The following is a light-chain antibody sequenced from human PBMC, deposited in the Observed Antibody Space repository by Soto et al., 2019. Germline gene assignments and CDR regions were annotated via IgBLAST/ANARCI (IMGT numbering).Light chain of an antibody. V-gene: IGLV2-8*01. J-gene: IGLJ1*01. CDR2: EVS. CDR3: SSYAGSNNFV. Sequence: QSALTQPPSASGSPGQSVTFSCTETSSDVGGYNYVSWYQQHPGKAPKLMIYEVSKRPSGVPDRFSGSKSGNTASLTVTGLQAEDEADYYCSSYAGSNNFVFGTGTKLTVL. CDR1: SSDVGGYNY.